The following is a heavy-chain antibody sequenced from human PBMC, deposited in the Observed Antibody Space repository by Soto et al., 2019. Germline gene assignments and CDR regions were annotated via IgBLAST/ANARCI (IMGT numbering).Heavy chain of an antibody. CDR3: ATVFDL. Sequence: EVQLVESGGGLVQPGGSLRVSCAASGFTLRSHRIHWVRQVPGKGLEWVSRIDTDGGGTSYADSVKGRFTISTDNAKNTVNLQMNGLRGADTAVYYCATVFDLWGQGTLVTVSS. V-gene: IGHV3-74*01. CDR1: GFTLRSHR. J-gene: IGHJ5*02. CDR2: IDTDGGGT.